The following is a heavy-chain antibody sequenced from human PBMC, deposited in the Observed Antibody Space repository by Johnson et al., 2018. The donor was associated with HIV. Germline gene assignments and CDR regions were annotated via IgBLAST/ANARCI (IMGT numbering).Heavy chain of an antibody. CDR2: ISSNGGST. CDR1: GFTFSSYA. D-gene: IGHD5-24*01. CDR3: ARGGGLATTHAFDI. J-gene: IGHJ3*02. V-gene: IGHV3-64*04. Sequence: QVQLVESGGGVVQPGGSLRLSCAASGFTFSSYAMHWVRQAPGKGLEYVSVISSNGGSTYYADSVKGRFTISRDNSKNTLYLQMNSLRVEDTAVYYCARGGGLATTHAFDIWGQGTMVTVSS.